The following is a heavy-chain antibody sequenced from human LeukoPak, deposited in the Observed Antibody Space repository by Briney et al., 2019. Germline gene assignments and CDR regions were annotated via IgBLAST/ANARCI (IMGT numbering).Heavy chain of an antibody. J-gene: IGHJ6*02. Sequence: PGGSLRLSCAASGFTFSAYTMNWVRQAPGKGLEWVSYISSSSSTIYYADSVKGRFTISRDNAKNSLYLQMNSLRDEDTAVYYCARDLRYYYGMDVWGQGTTVTVSS. CDR2: ISSSSSTI. CDR1: GFTFSAYT. V-gene: IGHV3-48*02. CDR3: ARDLRYYYGMDV.